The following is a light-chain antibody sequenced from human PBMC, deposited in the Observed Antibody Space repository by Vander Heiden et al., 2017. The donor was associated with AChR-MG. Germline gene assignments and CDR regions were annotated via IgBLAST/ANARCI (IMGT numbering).Light chain of an antibody. Sequence: SYELTQPPSVSVSPGQTASITCAADKLGDKYACWYQQRPGQAPVLVIDQDSKRASGNPVRFSGSNSGNTATLTISETQAMDEADYYCQAWDSSTSVFGTGTKVTVL. CDR2: QDS. CDR3: QAWDSSTSV. V-gene: IGLV3-1*01. CDR1: KLGDKY. J-gene: IGLJ1*01.